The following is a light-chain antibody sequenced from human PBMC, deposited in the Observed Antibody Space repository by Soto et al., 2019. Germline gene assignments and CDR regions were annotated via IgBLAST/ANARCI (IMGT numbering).Light chain of an antibody. Sequence: DIVMTQSPDSLAVSLGERATINCKSSQSLLYSSNNKNYLAWYQQKPGQPPKLLISWASTRGSGFPDRFSGSGSGTDFTLTISSLQAEDVAVYFCQQHYSSPYTFGQGTKLEIK. J-gene: IGKJ2*01. CDR3: QQHYSSPYT. CDR1: QSLLYSSNNKNY. CDR2: WAS. V-gene: IGKV4-1*01.